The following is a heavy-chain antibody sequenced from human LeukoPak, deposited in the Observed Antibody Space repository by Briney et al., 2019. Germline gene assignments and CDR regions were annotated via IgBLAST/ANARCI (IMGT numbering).Heavy chain of an antibody. J-gene: IGHJ3*02. CDR1: GFTFSSYG. CDR3: ARVLSSGWSGGAFDI. D-gene: IGHD6-19*01. V-gene: IGHV3-30*03. Sequence: GGSLRLSCAASGFTFSSYGMHWVRQAPGKGLEWVAVISYDGSNKYYPDSVKGRFTISRDNAKNTLYLQMNSLRAEDTAVYYCARVLSSGWSGGAFDIWGQGTMVTVSS. CDR2: ISYDGSNK.